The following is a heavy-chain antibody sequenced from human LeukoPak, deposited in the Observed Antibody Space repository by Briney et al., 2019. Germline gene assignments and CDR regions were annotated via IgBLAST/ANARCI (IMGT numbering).Heavy chain of an antibody. J-gene: IGHJ4*02. CDR2: IYYSGSI. CDR1: GGSISSYY. CDR3: ARHSNSNYVGFDY. D-gene: IGHD4-11*01. V-gene: IGHV4-59*08. Sequence: PSETLSLTCTVSGGSISSYYWSWIRQPPGKGLEWIGYIYYSGSINYNPSLKSRVTISVDTSKNQFSLKLNSVTAADTAVYYCARHSNSNYVGFDYWGQGTLVTVPS.